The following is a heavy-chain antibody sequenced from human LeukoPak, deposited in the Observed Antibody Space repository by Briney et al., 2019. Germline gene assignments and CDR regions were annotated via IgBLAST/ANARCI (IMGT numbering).Heavy chain of an antibody. J-gene: IGHJ6*03. CDR3: ARDGYSGSYYRLYYFFMDV. D-gene: IGHD1-26*01. Sequence: GGSLRLSCAASGFTVSSNYMSWVRQAPGKGLEWVSVIYSGGSTYYADSVKGRFIISRDNSENTLYLQMNSLRGEDTAVYYCARDGYSGSYYRLYYFFMDVWGKGTTVTVSS. CDR1: GFTVSSNY. CDR2: IYSGGST. V-gene: IGHV3-53*01.